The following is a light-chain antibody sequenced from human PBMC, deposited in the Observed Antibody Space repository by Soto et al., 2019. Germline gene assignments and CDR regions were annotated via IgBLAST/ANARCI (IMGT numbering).Light chain of an antibody. CDR3: QQYGSSPYT. CDR2: GAS. Sequence: EIVLTQSPGTLSLSPGERASLSCGASQSVSSYLAWYQQKPGQAPRLVIYGASNRATGIPDRVSGSGSGTDFTLTISRLEPEDFAVYYCQQYGSSPYTFGQGTKVDIK. J-gene: IGKJ2*01. CDR1: QSVSSY. V-gene: IGKV3-20*01.